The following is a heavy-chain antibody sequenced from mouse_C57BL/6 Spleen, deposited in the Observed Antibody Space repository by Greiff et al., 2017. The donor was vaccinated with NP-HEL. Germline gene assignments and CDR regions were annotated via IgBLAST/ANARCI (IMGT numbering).Heavy chain of an antibody. CDR1: GFTFSDYG. D-gene: IGHD4-1*01. J-gene: IGHJ3*01. CDR2: ISSGSSTI. CDR3: ARKVPNWAWFAY. V-gene: IGHV5-17*01. Sequence: EVKLVESGGGLVKPGGSLKLSCAASGFTFSDYGMHWVRQAPEKGLEWVAYISSGSSTIYYADTVKGRFTISRDNAKNTLFLQMTRLRSEDTAMYYCARKVPNWAWFAYWGQGTLVTVSA.